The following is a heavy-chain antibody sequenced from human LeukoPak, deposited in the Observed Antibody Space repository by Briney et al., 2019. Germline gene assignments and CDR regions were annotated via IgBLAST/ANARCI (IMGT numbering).Heavy chain of an antibody. J-gene: IGHJ4*02. Sequence: SETQSLTCTVSGGSISSYYWSWIRQPPGKGLEWIGYIYYSGSTNYNPSLKSRVTISVDTSKNQFSLKLSSVTAADTAVYYCATLTTGRSPYYFDYWGQGTLVTVSS. CDR1: GGSISSYY. CDR3: ATLTTGRSPYYFDY. V-gene: IGHV4-59*01. CDR2: IYYSGST. D-gene: IGHD4-17*01.